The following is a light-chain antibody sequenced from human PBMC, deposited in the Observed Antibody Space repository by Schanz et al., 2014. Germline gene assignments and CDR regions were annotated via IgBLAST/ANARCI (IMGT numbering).Light chain of an antibody. CDR1: SSDVGSYNL. J-gene: IGLJ3*02. V-gene: IGLV2-23*01. CDR2: EDT. CDR3: SSYAGNYTWV. Sequence: QSVLTQPASVSGSPGQSITVSCTGTSSDVGSYNLVSWYQQHPGKAPKLMIYEDTQRPSGVSNRFSGSKSGNTASLTISGLQAESEADYYCSSYAGNYTWVFGGGTKLTVL.